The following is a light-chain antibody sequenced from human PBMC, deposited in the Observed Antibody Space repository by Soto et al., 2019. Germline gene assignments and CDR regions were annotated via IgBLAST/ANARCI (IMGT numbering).Light chain of an antibody. CDR2: GAS. V-gene: IGKV3-15*01. Sequence: EIVMTQSAATLSVSPGERATLSCRASQRVSSNLAWYQQKPGQAPRLLIYGASTRATGIPARFSGSGSGTEFALTISSLQSEDFAVDYCQQYNNWPPRTFGQGTKLEIK. J-gene: IGKJ2*01. CDR3: QQYNNWPPRT. CDR1: QRVSSN.